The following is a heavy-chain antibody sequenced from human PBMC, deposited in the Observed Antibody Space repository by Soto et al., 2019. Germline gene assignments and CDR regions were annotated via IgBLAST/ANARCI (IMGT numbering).Heavy chain of an antibody. CDR1: GFSFSSYG. J-gene: IGHJ4*02. CDR3: ANKQGDY. CDR2: ISYDGSNK. V-gene: IGHV3-30*18. Sequence: PGGSLRLSCEASGFSFSSYGMHWVRQAPGKGLEWVAVISYDGSNKYYADSVKGRFTISRDNSKNTLYLQMNSLRAEDTAVYYCANKQGDYWVQGTLVTVSS.